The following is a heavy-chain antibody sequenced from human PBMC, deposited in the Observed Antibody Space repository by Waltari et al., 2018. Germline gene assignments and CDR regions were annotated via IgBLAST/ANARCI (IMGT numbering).Heavy chain of an antibody. CDR2: INPNRGGT. CDR3: ARDFGAKLVVAYFMDV. CDR1: GYTFSGYY. V-gene: IGHV1-2*02. D-gene: IGHD2-2*01. J-gene: IGHJ6*02. Sequence: QVQLVQSGAEVKKPGASVKVSCKASGYTFSGYYMHWVRQAPGQGLEWMGWINPNRGGTNYAQKFKGRVTMTRDTSISTAYMELSGLRSDDTAVYYCARDFGAKLVVAYFMDVWGQGTTVTVSS.